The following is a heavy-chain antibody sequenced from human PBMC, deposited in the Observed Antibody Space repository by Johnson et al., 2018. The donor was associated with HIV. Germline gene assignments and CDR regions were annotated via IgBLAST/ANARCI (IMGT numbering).Heavy chain of an antibody. CDR3: AKDERQLGGWSHAFDI. CDR2: INSDGSST. CDR1: GFTFSSYW. D-gene: IGHD7-27*01. Sequence: VQLVESGGGLVQPGGSLRLSCAASGFTFSSYWMHWVRQAPGKGLVWVSRINSDGSSTSYADSVKGRVTISRDNAKNTLYLQMNSLRAEDTAVYYCAKDERQLGGWSHAFDIWGQGTVLTVSS. J-gene: IGHJ3*02. V-gene: IGHV3-74*01.